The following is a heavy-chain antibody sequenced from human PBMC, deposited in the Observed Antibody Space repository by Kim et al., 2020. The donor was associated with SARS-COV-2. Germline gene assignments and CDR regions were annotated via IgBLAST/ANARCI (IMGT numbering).Heavy chain of an antibody. D-gene: IGHD2-21*02. CDR2: IDPSDSYT. V-gene: IGHV5-10-1*01. CDR3: ARTYLTYCGGDCAPYYFDY. Sequence: GESLKISCKGSGYSFTSYWISWVRQMPGKGLEWMGRIDPSDSYTNYSPSFQGHVTISADKSISTAYLQWSSLKASDTAMYYCARTYLTYCGGDCAPYYFDYWGQGTLVTVSS. CDR1: GYSFTSYW. J-gene: IGHJ4*02.